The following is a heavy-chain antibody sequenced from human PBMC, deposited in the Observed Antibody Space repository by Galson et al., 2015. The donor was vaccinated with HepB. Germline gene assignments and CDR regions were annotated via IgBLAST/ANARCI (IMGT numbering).Heavy chain of an antibody. D-gene: IGHD6-6*01. CDR2: INEDGSAK. J-gene: IGHJ4*02. Sequence: SLRLSCAASGFRLSDSWMTWVRQSAERGLEWVANINEDGSAKRYLDSVKGRFTISRDNAKNSVFLQMDSLRADDTAMYYCARAREEYTSSSGLSLWGQGTLVTVSP. CDR3: ARAREEYTSSSGLSL. V-gene: IGHV3-7*03. CDR1: GFRLSDSW.